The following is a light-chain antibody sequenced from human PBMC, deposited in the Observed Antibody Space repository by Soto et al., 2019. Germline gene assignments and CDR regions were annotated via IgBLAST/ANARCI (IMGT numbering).Light chain of an antibody. CDR2: EVS. CDR3: SSYTSSSTYVV. V-gene: IGLV2-14*01. CDR1: SSDVGGYNY. J-gene: IGLJ2*01. Sequence: QSVLTQPASVSGSPGQSITISCTGTSSDVGGYNYVSWYQQHPGKAPKLVIYEVSNRPSGISHRFSGSKSGNTASLTISGLQAEDEADYYCSSYTSSSTYVVFGGGTKLTVL.